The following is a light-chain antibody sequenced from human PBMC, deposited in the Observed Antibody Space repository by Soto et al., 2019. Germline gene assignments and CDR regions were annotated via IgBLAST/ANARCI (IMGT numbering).Light chain of an antibody. Sequence: EIVLSQSPATLSLSPGEGATLSCGASESVYSSYVAWYQQKPGLAPRLLIYDASNRATGIPDRVSGSGSGTDYILTINRLEPEDFAVYYCQQYGNAPITFGQGTRLEIK. V-gene: IGKV3D-20*01. CDR3: QQYGNAPIT. J-gene: IGKJ5*01. CDR1: ESVYSSY. CDR2: DAS.